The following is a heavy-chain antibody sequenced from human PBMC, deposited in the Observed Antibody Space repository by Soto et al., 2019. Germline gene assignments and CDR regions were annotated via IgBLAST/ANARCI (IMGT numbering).Heavy chain of an antibody. CDR3: ARAGSSYYSYRMDV. V-gene: IGHV3-72*01. CDR1: GFSFSDYY. CDR2: TKNKANRYST. D-gene: IGHD3-10*01. Sequence: HPGGSLRLSCAASGFSFSDYYMDWVRQAPGRGLEWVGRTKNKANRYSTDYAASVKGRFTISRDESKNSMYLQMNSLKNEDTAVYYCARAGSSYYSYRMDVWGQGTTVTVSS. J-gene: IGHJ6*02.